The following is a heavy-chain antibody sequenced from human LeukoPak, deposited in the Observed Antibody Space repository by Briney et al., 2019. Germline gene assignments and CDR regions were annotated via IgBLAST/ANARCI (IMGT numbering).Heavy chain of an antibody. Sequence: PGRSLRLSCAASGFTFSSYGMHWVRQAPGKGLEWVAVIWYDGSNKYYADSVKGRFTISRDNSKNTLYLQMNSLRAEDTAVYYCARDQDTAMVEGAFDIWGQGTMVTVSS. CDR1: GFTFSSYG. J-gene: IGHJ3*02. CDR2: IWYDGSNK. V-gene: IGHV3-33*01. CDR3: ARDQDTAMVEGAFDI. D-gene: IGHD5-18*01.